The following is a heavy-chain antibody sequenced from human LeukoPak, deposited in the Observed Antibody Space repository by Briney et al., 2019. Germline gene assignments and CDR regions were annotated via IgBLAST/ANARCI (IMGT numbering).Heavy chain of an antibody. J-gene: IGHJ3*02. D-gene: IGHD3-10*01. Sequence: SETLSPTCTVSGGSIGTYYWSWIRQPPGKGLEWIGYIFYTGSTNYNPSLESRVTISLDTSKSQFSLSLSSVTAADTAVYYCTRLLWFGELFPAFDIWGQGTTVTVSS. V-gene: IGHV4-59*01. CDR1: GGSIGTYY. CDR2: IFYTGST. CDR3: TRLLWFGELFPAFDI.